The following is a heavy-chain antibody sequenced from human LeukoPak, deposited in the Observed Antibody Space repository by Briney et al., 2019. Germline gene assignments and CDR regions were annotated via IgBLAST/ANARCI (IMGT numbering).Heavy chain of an antibody. V-gene: IGHV3-21*01. Sequence: GGSLRLSCSASGFTFSSYNMDWVRQAPGKGLEWVSFNDSSSRYIYQADSVKGRFTISRDNAKSSVFLQMNSLRAEDTAVYYCARVGGHCTSTSCPPPDYWGQGTLVTVSS. CDR2: NDSSSRYI. CDR3: ARVGGHCTSTSCPPPDY. D-gene: IGHD2-2*01. J-gene: IGHJ4*02. CDR1: GFTFSSYN.